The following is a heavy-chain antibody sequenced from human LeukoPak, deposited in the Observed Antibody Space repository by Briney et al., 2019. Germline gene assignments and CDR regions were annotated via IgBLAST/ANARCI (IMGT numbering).Heavy chain of an antibody. Sequence: SQTLSLTCAVSGGSISSDDSYWSWIRQPPGKGLEWIGYIYYSGSTYYNPSLESRVTMSVDTSKNHFSLKLTSVTAADTAVYYCARQLSNYGDYVGAFDCWGQGTLVTVSS. D-gene: IGHD4-17*01. J-gene: IGHJ4*02. CDR1: GGSISSDDSY. CDR2: IYYSGST. V-gene: IGHV4-30-4*01. CDR3: ARQLSNYGDYVGAFDC.